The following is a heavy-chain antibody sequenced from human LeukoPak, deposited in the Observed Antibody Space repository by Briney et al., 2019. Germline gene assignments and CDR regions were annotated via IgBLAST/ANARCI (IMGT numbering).Heavy chain of an antibody. V-gene: IGHV4-30-2*01. CDR1: GGSLSSGGYS. J-gene: IGHJ3*02. Sequence: SQTLSLTCAVSGGSLSSGGYSWSWIRQPLGQGLEWVGYIYHSGSTFYNPSLKSRVTISIDRSKNQFSLKLSSLTAADTAVYYCARGEYYYDSSGYPTNDAFDIWGQGTMVTVSS. CDR2: IYHSGST. CDR3: ARGEYYYDSSGYPTNDAFDI. D-gene: IGHD3-22*01.